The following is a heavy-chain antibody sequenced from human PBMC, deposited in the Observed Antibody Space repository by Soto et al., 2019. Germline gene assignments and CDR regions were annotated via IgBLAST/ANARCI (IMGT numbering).Heavy chain of an antibody. J-gene: IGHJ3*01. CDR3: ARGGGNYYYHYAFDF. D-gene: IGHD1-26*01. CDR1: KFTFSNYA. Sequence: QVHLVESGGGVVQPGRSLRLSCAASKFTFSNYAMHWVRQAPGKGLEGVAVISFDGNDKSYADSVKGRLTVSRDNSRNTLFLQMNSLGAEDTAVYFCARGGGNYYYHYAFDFWGQGTMVTVSS. V-gene: IGHV3-30*04. CDR2: ISFDGNDK.